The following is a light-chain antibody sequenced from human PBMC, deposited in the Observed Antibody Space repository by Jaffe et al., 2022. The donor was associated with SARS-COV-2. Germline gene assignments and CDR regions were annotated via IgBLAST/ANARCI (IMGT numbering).Light chain of an antibody. V-gene: IGLV2-8*01. CDR3: NSYAGSSNFV. CDR1: SSDVGGYNY. J-gene: IGLJ1*01. CDR2: EVT. Sequence: QSALTQPPSASGSPGQSVAISCTGTSSDVGGYNYVSWYQQHPGKAPKLIIYEVTKRPSGVPDRFSGSKSGNTASLTVSGLQAEDEADYYCNSYAGSSNFVFGGGTKVTVL.